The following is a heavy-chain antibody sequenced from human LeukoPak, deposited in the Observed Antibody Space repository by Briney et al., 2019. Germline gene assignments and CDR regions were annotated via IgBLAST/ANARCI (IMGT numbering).Heavy chain of an antibody. D-gene: IGHD2-15*01. V-gene: IGHV4-4*02. CDR1: GGSISNSNW. J-gene: IGHJ4*02. Sequence: SGTLSLTCTVSGGSISNSNWWSWVRPPPGKGLEWIGEIYHSGSTNYNPSLKSRVTISVAKSKNQFSLKLSSVTAADTAVYYCASTVEYCSGGSCLVYRGQGTLVTVSS. CDR3: ASTVEYCSGGSCLVY. CDR2: IYHSGST.